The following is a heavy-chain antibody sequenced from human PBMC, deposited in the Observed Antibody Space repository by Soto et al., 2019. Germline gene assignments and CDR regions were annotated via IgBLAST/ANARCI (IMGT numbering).Heavy chain of an antibody. D-gene: IGHD3-22*01. CDR3: ARGDGDYHDGNVYIGRH. J-gene: IGHJ4*02. CDR2: IKSDGSGA. CDR1: GFTFSSYW. V-gene: IGHV3-74*01. Sequence: EVPLVESGGDLVQPGGSLRLSCAASGFTFSSYWMHWVRQAPGKGLVWVSRIKSDGSGAIYADSVKGRFTVSRDNAKKALCLLMNSLSTEDTAVYYCARGDGDYHDGNVYIGRHWGQGTRVNVSS.